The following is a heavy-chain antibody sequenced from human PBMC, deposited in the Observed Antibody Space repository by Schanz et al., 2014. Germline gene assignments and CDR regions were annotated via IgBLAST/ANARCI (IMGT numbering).Heavy chain of an antibody. Sequence: EVQLLESGGGLVQPGGSLRLSCAASGFSFRKSAMSWVRQAPGKGLEWVSALTGSGTTTYYADSVKGRFTISRDNAKNSLYLQMNSLRAEDTAVYYCARSRGFDSIFDFWGRGTLVTVSS. CDR1: GFSFRKSA. J-gene: IGHJ4*02. CDR2: LTGSGTTT. V-gene: IGHV3-23*01. CDR3: ARSRGFDSIFDF. D-gene: IGHD5-12*01.